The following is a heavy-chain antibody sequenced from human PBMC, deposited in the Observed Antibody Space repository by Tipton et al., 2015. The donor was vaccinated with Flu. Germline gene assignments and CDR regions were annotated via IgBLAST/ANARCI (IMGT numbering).Heavy chain of an antibody. D-gene: IGHD5-18*01. CDR2: INRDGSTT. CDR3: ARGVGTAMITALSR. Sequence: SLRLSCAASGFTFGIYWMYWVRQAPGKGLVWVSRINRDGSTTTYADSVKGRFTISRDNAKNTLYLQMNTLRAEDTAVYYCARGVGTAMITALSRWGQGTLVTVSS. V-gene: IGHV3-74*01. J-gene: IGHJ4*02. CDR1: GFTFGIYW.